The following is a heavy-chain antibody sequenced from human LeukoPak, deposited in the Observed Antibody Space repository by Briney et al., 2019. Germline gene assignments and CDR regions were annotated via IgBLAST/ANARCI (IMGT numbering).Heavy chain of an antibody. J-gene: IGHJ5*02. Sequence: SETLSLTCTVSGGSISSYYWSWIRQPPEKGLEWIGYIYYSGSTNYNPSLKSRVTISVDTSKNQFSLKLSSVTAADTAVYYCARGDYVWGSYRPNNWFDPWGQGTLVTVSS. CDR3: ARGDYVWGSYRPNNWFDP. CDR1: GGSISSYY. CDR2: IYYSGST. V-gene: IGHV4-59*01. D-gene: IGHD3-16*02.